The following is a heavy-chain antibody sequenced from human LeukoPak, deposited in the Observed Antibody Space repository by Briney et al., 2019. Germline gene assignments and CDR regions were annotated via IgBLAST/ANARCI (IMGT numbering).Heavy chain of an antibody. V-gene: IGHV5-51*01. D-gene: IGHD4-17*01. CDR1: GYSFTNYW. CDR2: IHSADSNT. CDR3: AGARHGDYRWDY. Sequence: GESLKISCKDSGYSFTNYWIGGVRQMPGKGLEWMGIIHSADSNTKYSPSFQGQVTISADKSISTAYLQWSGLKASDTAMYYCAGARHGDYRWDYWGQGTLVTVSS. J-gene: IGHJ4*02.